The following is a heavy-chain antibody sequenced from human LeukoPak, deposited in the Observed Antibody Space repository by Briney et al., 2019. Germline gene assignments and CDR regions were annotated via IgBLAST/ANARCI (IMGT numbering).Heavy chain of an antibody. CDR1: GFTFSSYG. J-gene: IGHJ4*02. D-gene: IGHD1-26*01. V-gene: IGHV3-33*01. CDR3: ARDGWELPEYYFDH. CDR2: IWYDGSNK. Sequence: GGSLRLSCAASGFTFSSYGMHWVRQAPGKGLEWVAVIWYDGSNKYYADSVKGRFTISRDNSKNTLYLQMNSLRAEDTAVYYCARDGWELPEYYFDHWGQGTLVTVSS.